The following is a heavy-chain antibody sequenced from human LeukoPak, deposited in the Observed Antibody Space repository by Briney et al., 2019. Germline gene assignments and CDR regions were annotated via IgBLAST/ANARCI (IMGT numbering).Heavy chain of an antibody. D-gene: IGHD3-10*01. Sequence: GGSLRLSCATSGFTFMNYAMSWVRQAPGKGLEWVSGISGSGGSTYYADSLKGRFTISRDNSKNTLYLQMNSLRAEDTAVYYCAKVTYGSGTYGAFDYWGQGTLVTVSS. CDR1: GFTFMNYA. V-gene: IGHV3-23*01. J-gene: IGHJ4*02. CDR2: ISGSGGST. CDR3: AKVTYGSGTYGAFDY.